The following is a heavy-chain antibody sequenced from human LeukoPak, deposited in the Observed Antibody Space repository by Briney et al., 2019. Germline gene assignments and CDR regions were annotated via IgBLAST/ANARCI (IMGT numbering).Heavy chain of an antibody. Sequence: SVKVSCKASGGTFSSYAISWVRQAPGQGLEWMGRIIPIFGTANYAQKFQGRVTITTDESTSTAYMELSSLRSEDTAVYYCARAYDSSGYYYAISSDWGQGTLVAVSS. CDR1: GGTFSSYA. CDR2: IIPIFGTA. D-gene: IGHD3-22*01. CDR3: ARAYDSSGYYYAISSD. J-gene: IGHJ4*02. V-gene: IGHV1-69*05.